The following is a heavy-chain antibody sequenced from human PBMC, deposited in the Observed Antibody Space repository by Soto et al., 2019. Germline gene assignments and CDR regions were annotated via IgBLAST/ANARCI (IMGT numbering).Heavy chain of an antibody. CDR2: INWNGGST. CDR3: ARAKTLGATTPFDY. Sequence: EVQLVESGGGVVRPGGSLRLSCAASGFTFDDYGMSWVRQAPGKGLEWVSGINWNGGSTGYADCVKGRFTISRDNAKNSLFLQMNSRRAEDTALYYCARAKTLGATTPFDYWGQGTLVTVSS. V-gene: IGHV3-20*04. CDR1: GFTFDDYG. J-gene: IGHJ4*02. D-gene: IGHD1-26*01.